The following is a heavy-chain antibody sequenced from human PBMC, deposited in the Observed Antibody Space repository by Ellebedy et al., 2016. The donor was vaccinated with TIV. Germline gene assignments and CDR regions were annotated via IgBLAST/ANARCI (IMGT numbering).Heavy chain of an antibody. V-gene: IGHV3-64*02. CDR2: ISRYGDTT. CDR3: ARRAYGGFTNWYFDL. J-gene: IGHJ2*01. D-gene: IGHD4-23*01. Sequence: GGSLRLSCAASGFTFSDYAMHWVRQTPGKGLEYGSAISRYGDTTYYVDSVKGRFIISRDNSKNTLYLQMGSVRTEDMAVYYCARRAYGGFTNWYFDLWGRGTLVTVSS. CDR1: GFTFSDYA.